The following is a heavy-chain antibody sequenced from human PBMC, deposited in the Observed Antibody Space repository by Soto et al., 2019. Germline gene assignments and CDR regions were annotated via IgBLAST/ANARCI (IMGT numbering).Heavy chain of an antibody. CDR3: AGFSSSSLRVPYYYMDV. V-gene: IGHV3-23*01. CDR1: GFTFSRNA. D-gene: IGHD6-6*01. Sequence: GGSLRLSCEASGFTFSRNAMTWVRQAPGKGLEWVSTISGAGGSTHYEDSVKGRFTISRDNSKNTLYLQMNSLRAEDTAVYYCAGFSSSSLRVPYYYMDVWGKGTTVTVSS. J-gene: IGHJ6*03. CDR2: ISGAGGST.